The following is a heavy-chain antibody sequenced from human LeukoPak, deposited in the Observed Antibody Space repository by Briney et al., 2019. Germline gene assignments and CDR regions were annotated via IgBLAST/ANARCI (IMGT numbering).Heavy chain of an antibody. Sequence: GSLRLSCAASGFTFSSYGMHWVRQAPGKGLEWVAVISYDGSNKYYADSVKGRFTISRDNSKNTLYLQVNSLRAEDTAVYYCAKDGRKYNWNYVDYWGQGTLVTVSS. J-gene: IGHJ4*02. CDR1: GFTFSSYG. CDR3: AKDGRKYNWNYVDY. V-gene: IGHV3-30*18. D-gene: IGHD1-20*01. CDR2: ISYDGSNK.